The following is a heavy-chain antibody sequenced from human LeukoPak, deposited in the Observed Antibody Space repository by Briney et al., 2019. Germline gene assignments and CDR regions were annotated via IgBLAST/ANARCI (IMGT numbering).Heavy chain of an antibody. J-gene: IGHJ6*03. V-gene: IGHV4-4*02. CDR3: ARTVTKSYYYYYMDV. CDR1: GGSISSSTW. D-gene: IGHD4-17*01. CDR2: IYHSGST. Sequence: PSETLSLTCAVSGGSISSSTWWSWVRQPPGKGLEWIGEIYHSGSTNYNPSLKSRVTILVDKSKNQFSLKLSSVTAADTAVYYCARTVTKSYYYYYMDVWGKGTTVTVSS.